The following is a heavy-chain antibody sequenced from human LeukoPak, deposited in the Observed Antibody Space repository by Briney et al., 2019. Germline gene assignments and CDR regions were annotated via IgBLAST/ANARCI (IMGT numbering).Heavy chain of an antibody. Sequence: LTGGSLRLSCAASGFTFSSYAMSRVRQAPGKGLEWVSAISGSGGSTYYPDSVKGRFTISRDNSKNTLYLQMNNLRAEDTAVYYCAKSTGYSYGYFDYWGQGTLVTVSS. CDR1: GFTFSSYA. CDR2: ISGSGGST. CDR3: AKSTGYSYGYFDY. D-gene: IGHD5-18*01. J-gene: IGHJ4*02. V-gene: IGHV3-23*01.